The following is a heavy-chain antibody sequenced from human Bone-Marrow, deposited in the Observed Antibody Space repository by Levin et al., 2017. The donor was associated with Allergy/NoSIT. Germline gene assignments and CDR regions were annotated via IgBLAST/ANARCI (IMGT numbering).Heavy chain of an antibody. D-gene: IGHD3-3*01. CDR3: ARDHRTIFGVVIPFDY. Sequence: GASVKVSCKASGYTFTSYAMHWVRQAPGQRLEWMGWINAGNGNTKYSQKFQGRVTITRDTSASTAYMELSSLRSEDTAVYYCARDHRTIFGVVIPFDYWGQGTLVTVSS. CDR2: INAGNGNT. V-gene: IGHV1-3*01. J-gene: IGHJ4*02. CDR1: GYTFTSYA.